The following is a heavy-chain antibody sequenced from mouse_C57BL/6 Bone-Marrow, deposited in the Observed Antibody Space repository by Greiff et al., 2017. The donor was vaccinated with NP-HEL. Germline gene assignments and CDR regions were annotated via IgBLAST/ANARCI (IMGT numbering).Heavy chain of an antibody. J-gene: IGHJ1*03. CDR1: GFTFSDYY. CDR3: ARDKGTYYGSSLNWYFDV. D-gene: IGHD1-1*01. V-gene: IGHV5-16*01. Sequence: EVKLMESEGGLVQPGSSMKLSCTASGFTFSDYYMAWVRQVPEKGLEWVANINYDGSSTYYLDSLKSRFIISRDNAKNILYLQMSSLKSEDTATYYCARDKGTYYGSSLNWYFDVWGTGTTVTVSS. CDR2: INYDGSST.